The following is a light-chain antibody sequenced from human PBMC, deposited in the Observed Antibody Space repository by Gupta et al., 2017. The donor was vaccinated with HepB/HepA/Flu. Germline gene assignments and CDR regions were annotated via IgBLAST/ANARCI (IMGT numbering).Light chain of an antibody. CDR2: DTR. CDR3: LLSYSGAHVV. V-gene: IGLV7-46*01. J-gene: IGLJ2*01. Sequence: QAVVTQEPSLTVSTGGTVTLTCGSSTGAVTSDHYPYWFQQKPGQAPRTLIYDTRNTHAWTPARFSGSLLGGKAALTLSGAQPEDEAEYYCLLSYSGAHVVFGGGTKLTVL. CDR1: TGAVTSDHY.